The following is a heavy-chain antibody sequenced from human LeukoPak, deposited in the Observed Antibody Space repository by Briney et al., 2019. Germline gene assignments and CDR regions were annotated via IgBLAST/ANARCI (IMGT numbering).Heavy chain of an antibody. Sequence: SETLSLTCTVYTGSISNNYWSWHRQPPGKGLEWIGYTYTTGSTNYNTSLKSRVTTSVDTSKNQFTLNRSPGTAAATAVYYCARHYIPDYSFDYGGEGTLVTVSS. CDR1: TGSISNNY. CDR3: ARHYIPDYSFDY. D-gene: IGHD2-15*01. CDR2: TYTTGST. V-gene: IGHV4-59*08. J-gene: IGHJ4*02.